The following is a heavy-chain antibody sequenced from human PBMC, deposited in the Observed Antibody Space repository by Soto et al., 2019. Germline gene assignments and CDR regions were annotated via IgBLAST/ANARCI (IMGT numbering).Heavy chain of an antibody. J-gene: IGHJ6*02. CDR1: GGTFSSYA. D-gene: IGHD6-13*01. V-gene: IGHV1-69*12. CDR2: IIPIFGTA. Sequence: QVQLVQSGAEVKKPGSSVKVSCKASGGTFSSYAISWVRQAPGQGLEWMGGIIPIFGTANYAQKFQGRVTITADESTIPAYMELSSLRSEDTAVYYCARADSSSWYPHYYYGMDVWGQGTTVTVSS. CDR3: ARADSSSWYPHYYYGMDV.